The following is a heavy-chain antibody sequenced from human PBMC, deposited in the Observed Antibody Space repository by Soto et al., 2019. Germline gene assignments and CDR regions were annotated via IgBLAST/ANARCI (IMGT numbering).Heavy chain of an antibody. Sequence: QVQLVQSGAEVKKPGSSVKVSGKASGGTFSSYAISWVRQAPGQGLEWMGGIIPIFGTANYAQKFQGRVTITADESTSTAYMELSSLRSEDTAVYYCARAPHCGGDCYIPWFDPWGQGTLVTVSS. CDR3: ARAPHCGGDCYIPWFDP. CDR1: GGTFSSYA. D-gene: IGHD2-21*02. CDR2: IIPIFGTA. J-gene: IGHJ5*02. V-gene: IGHV1-69*01.